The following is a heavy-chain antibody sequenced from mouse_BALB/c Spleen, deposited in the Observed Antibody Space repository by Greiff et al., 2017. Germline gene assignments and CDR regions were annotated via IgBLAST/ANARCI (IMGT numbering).Heavy chain of an antibody. V-gene: IGHV7-3*02. CDR1: GFTFTDYY. J-gene: IGHJ4*01. D-gene: IGHD2-14*01. Sequence: EVKLMESGGGLVQPGGSLRLSCATSGFTFTDYYMSWVRQPPGKALEWLGFIRNKANGYTTEYSASVKGRFTISRDNSQSILYLQMNTLRAEDSATYYCARGEVPWDYWGQGTSVTVSS. CDR2: IRNKANGYTT. CDR3: ARGEVPWDY.